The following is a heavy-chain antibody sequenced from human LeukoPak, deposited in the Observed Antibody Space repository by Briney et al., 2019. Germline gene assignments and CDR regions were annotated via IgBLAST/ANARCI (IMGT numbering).Heavy chain of an antibody. J-gene: IGHJ6*02. Sequence: GASVKVSCKASGYTFPSYDINWVRQATGQGLEWMGWMNPNSGNTGYAQKFQGRVTMTRNTSISTAYMELSSLRSEDTAVYYCASPDLGDYSNSPQGYGMDVWGQGTTVTVSS. CDR3: ASPDLGDYSNSPQGYGMDV. V-gene: IGHV1-8*01. D-gene: IGHD4-11*01. CDR2: MNPNSGNT. CDR1: GYTFPSYD.